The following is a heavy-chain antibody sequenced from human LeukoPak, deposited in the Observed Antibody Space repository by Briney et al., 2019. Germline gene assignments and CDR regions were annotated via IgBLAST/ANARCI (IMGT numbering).Heavy chain of an antibody. J-gene: IGHJ4*02. CDR2: ISGSGGST. Sequence: GGSLRLSCAASGFTFSSYAMSWVRQAPGKGLEWVSAISGSGGSTYYADSVKGRFTISRDNSKNTLYLQMNSLRAEDTAVYYCAKNPPGWFGESQTFDYWGQGNLVTVSS. CDR3: AKNPPGWFGESQTFDY. D-gene: IGHD3-10*01. V-gene: IGHV3-23*01. CDR1: GFTFSSYA.